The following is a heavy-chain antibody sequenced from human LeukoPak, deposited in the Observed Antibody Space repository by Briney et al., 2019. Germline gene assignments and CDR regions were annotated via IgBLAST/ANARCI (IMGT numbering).Heavy chain of an antibody. CDR3: AGRHFYYYYGMDV. Sequence: SETLSLTCTVSSGSISSSSYYWGWIRQPPGKGLEWIGSIYYSGSTYYNPSLKSRVTISVDTSKNQFSLKLSSVTAADTAVYYCAGRHFYYYYGMDVWGQGTTVTVSS. CDR2: IYYSGST. V-gene: IGHV4-39*07. D-gene: IGHD6-6*01. J-gene: IGHJ6*02. CDR1: SGSISSSSYY.